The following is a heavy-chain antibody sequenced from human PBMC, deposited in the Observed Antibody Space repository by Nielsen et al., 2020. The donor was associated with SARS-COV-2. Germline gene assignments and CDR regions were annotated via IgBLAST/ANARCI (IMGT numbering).Heavy chain of an antibody. D-gene: IGHD1-26*01. CDR3: ARGDTSGSANRGLNAFDI. CDR1: GYTFTSYA. CDR2: INAGNSNT. J-gene: IGHJ3*02. V-gene: IGHV1-3*01. Sequence: ASVKVSCKASGYTFTSYAMHWVRQAPGQRLEWMGWINAGNSNTKYSQKFQGRVTITRDTSASTAYMELSSLRSEDTAVYYCARGDTSGSANRGLNAFDIWGQGTMVTVSS.